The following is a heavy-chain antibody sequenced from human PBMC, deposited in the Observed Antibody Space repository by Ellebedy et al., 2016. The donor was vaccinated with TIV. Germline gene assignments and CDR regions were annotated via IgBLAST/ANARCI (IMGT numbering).Heavy chain of an antibody. CDR2: VSWNSVTI. J-gene: IGHJ4*02. Sequence: SLKISXAASGFTFDDYAMHWVRQAPGKGLEWVSGVSWNSVTIAYADSVKGRFTISRDNAKNSLYLQMNSLRAEDTALYYCSKAFYPYDEYYFDYWGLGVRVTVSS. D-gene: IGHD1-1*01. CDR3: SKAFYPYDEYYFDY. CDR1: GFTFDDYA. V-gene: IGHV3-9*01.